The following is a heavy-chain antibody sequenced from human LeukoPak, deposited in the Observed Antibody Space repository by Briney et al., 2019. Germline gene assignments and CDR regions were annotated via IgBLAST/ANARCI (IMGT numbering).Heavy chain of an antibody. Sequence: SETLSLTCTVSGGSISSYYWSWIRHPPGKGLEWIGYIYYSENTNYNPSLKSRVTISVDTSKNQFSLKLSSVTAADTAVYYCARGGAVAAAGNFDSWGQGTLVTVSS. CDR2: IYYSENT. V-gene: IGHV4-59*01. CDR3: ARGGAVAAAGNFDS. CDR1: GGSISSYY. J-gene: IGHJ4*02. D-gene: IGHD6-13*01.